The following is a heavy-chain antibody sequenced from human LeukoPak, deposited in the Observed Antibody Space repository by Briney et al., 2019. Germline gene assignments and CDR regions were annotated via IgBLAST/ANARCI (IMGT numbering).Heavy chain of an antibody. Sequence: PSETLSLTCTVSSYSISTGYYWGWIRQPPGKGLEWIGSVYHSGDTYDNPSLKSRVTMSVDTSKNQFSLNLTSVTAADTAVYYCARVGYTTFFDVWGQGTMVTVSS. J-gene: IGHJ3*01. CDR2: VYHSGDT. CDR1: SYSISTGYY. V-gene: IGHV4-38-2*02. CDR3: ARVGYTTFFDV. D-gene: IGHD1-1*01.